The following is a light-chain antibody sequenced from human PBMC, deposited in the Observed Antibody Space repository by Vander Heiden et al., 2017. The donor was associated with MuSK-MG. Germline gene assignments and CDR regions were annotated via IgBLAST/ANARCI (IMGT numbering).Light chain of an antibody. CDR1: QSLLSSSNNKNY. V-gene: IGKV4-1*01. CDR2: WAS. CDR3: QQYYTKLIT. J-gene: IGKJ5*01. Sequence: IVMTQSPDSLAVSLRESATISCKSSQSLLSSSNNKNYIASYRHKPELPPKLLFYWASTRESGVPDRVSGGGSGTDFTLSISSLQAEDVTVYVCQQYYTKLITFGQGTRLEIK.